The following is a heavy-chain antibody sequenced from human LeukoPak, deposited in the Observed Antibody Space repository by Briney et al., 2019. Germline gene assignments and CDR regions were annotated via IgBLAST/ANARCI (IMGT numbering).Heavy chain of an antibody. CDR2: LSGSGSST. Sequence: GGSLRLSCVASGFIFNKHAMSWVRQAPGRGLEWVSGLSGSGSSTDYADSVKGRFTVSRDNSKNTLFLQMNSLRAEDTAIYYCAKERDYGPADYWGQGTLVTVSS. V-gene: IGHV3-23*01. J-gene: IGHJ4*02. D-gene: IGHD4/OR15-4a*01. CDR1: GFIFNKHA. CDR3: AKERDYGPADY.